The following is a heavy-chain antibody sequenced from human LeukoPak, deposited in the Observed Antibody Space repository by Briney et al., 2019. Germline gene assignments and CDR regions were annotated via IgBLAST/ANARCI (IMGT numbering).Heavy chain of an antibody. D-gene: IGHD6-19*01. CDR2: ISYDGSNK. CDR3: AGVTVAGTGLC. J-gene: IGHJ4*02. Sequence: GRSLRLSCAASGFTFSSYAMHWVRQAPGKGLEWVAVISYDGSNKYYADSVKGRFTISRDNSKNTLYLQMGSLRAEDMAVYYCAGVTVAGTGLCWGQGTLVTVSS. V-gene: IGHV3-30*14. CDR1: GFTFSSYA.